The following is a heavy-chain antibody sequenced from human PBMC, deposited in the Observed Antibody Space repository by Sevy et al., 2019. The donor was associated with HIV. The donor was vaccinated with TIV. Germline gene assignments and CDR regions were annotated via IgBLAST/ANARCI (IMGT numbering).Heavy chain of an antibody. D-gene: IGHD3-16*01. CDR1: GFPFDTFA. Sequence: GGSLRLSCTAFGFPFDTFALNWVRQTPRKGLEWVSTIGRGPENIHYADSVKGRFTISRDNSRNTVYLQLNNLRAEDTAMYYCGSWVQAHLDSWGQGTPVTVSS. CDR2: IGRGPENI. J-gene: IGHJ4*02. CDR3: GSWVQAHLDS. V-gene: IGHV3-23*01.